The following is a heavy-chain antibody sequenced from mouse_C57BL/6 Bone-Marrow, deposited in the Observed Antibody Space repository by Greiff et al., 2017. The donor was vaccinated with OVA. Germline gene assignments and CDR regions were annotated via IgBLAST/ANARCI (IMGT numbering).Heavy chain of an antibody. CDR2: ISSGGDYI. V-gene: IGHV5-9-1*02. CDR3: TRLLDAMDY. J-gene: IGHJ4*01. D-gene: IGHD2-1*01. Sequence: DVHLVESGEGLVKPGGSLKLSCAASGFTFSSYAMSWLRQTPEKRLEWVAYISSGGDYIYYADTVKGRFTISRDNARNTLYLQMSSLKSEDTAMYYCTRLLDAMDYWGQGTSVTVSS. CDR1: GFTFSSYA.